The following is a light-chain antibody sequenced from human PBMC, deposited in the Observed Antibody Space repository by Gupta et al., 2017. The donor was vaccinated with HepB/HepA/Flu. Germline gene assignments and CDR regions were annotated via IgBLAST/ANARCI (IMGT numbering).Light chain of an antibody. CDR3: QQYKKGPST. CDR1: EGVSGW. CDR2: SAC. Sequence: DVQMTQSPSSVSASLGDTVTITCRASEGVSGWIAWYQQKPGKAPKLLISSACTRESGVPSRFSGNGSGTDFALTITNLQPDDYARYYCQQYKKGPSTFGHGTTLDVK. J-gene: IGKJ3*01. V-gene: IGKV1-12*01.